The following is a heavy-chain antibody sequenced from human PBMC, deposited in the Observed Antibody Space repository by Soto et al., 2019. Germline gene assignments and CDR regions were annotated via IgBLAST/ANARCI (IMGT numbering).Heavy chain of an antibody. CDR1: GGSISSYY. CDR2: IYYSGST. CDR3: ARHRYSYGVYYFDY. Sequence: PSETLSLTCTVSGGSISSYYWSLIRQPPGKGLEWIGYIYYSGSTNYNPSLTSRVTISVDTSKNQFSLKLSSVTAADTAVYYCARHRYSYGVYYFDYWGQGTLVTVSS. J-gene: IGHJ4*02. D-gene: IGHD5-18*01. V-gene: IGHV4-59*08.